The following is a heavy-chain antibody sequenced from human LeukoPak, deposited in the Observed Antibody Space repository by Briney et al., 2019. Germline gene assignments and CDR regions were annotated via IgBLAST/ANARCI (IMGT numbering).Heavy chain of an antibody. CDR2: FSRSGSP. CDR3: PRVVTNLEGIDT. CDR1: GGSISSVAYY. Sequence: SETLSLTCTVSGGSISSVAYYWSWIRQSPERGLEWIGHFSRSGSPYYRPSLKSRVTILVDRSQNQFSLKMTSVTAADTAVYYCPRVVTNLEGIDTWGQGTLVTVSS. J-gene: IGHJ5*02. D-gene: IGHD4-23*01. V-gene: IGHV4-30-2*06.